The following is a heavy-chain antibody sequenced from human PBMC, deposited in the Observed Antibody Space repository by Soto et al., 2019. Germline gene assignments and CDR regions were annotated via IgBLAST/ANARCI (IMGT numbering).Heavy chain of an antibody. D-gene: IGHD1-26*01. CDR2: MNKDGTDK. J-gene: IGHJ4*02. V-gene: IGHV3-7*01. CDR3: ARGSPMGSH. CDR1: GFTFSDSW. Sequence: HPGGSLRLSCAASGFTFSDSWMHWVRQAPGKGLEWVADMNKDGTDKHYLDSVKGRFTISRDNAKISLYLQMNSLRVEDTAVYYCARGSPMGSHWDQGTQVTV.